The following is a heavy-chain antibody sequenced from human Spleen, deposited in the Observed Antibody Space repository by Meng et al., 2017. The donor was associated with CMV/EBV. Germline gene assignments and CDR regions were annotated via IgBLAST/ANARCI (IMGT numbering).Heavy chain of an antibody. Sequence: GESLKISCAASGFTFSSCAMHWVRQAPGKGLEWVAIISYDGSDKYYADSVKGRFTISRDPSKSTLHLHMNSLTVEDTAVYYCARDLVRDCYESSGYFDYWGQGTLVTVSS. J-gene: IGHJ4*02. CDR2: ISYDGSDK. CDR1: GFTFSSCA. D-gene: IGHD3-22*01. V-gene: IGHV3-30-3*01. CDR3: ARDLVRDCYESSGYFDY.